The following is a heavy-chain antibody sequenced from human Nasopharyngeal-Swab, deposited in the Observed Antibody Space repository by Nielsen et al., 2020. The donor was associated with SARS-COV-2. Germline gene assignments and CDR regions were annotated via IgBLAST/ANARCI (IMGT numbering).Heavy chain of an antibody. CDR3: ARGLSSGPFDY. Sequence: PGKGLEWIGEINHSGSTNYNPSLKSRVTISVDTSKNQFSLKLSSVTAADTAVYYCARGLSSGPFDYWGQGTLVTVSS. D-gene: IGHD6-19*01. V-gene: IGHV4-34*01. J-gene: IGHJ4*02. CDR2: INHSGST.